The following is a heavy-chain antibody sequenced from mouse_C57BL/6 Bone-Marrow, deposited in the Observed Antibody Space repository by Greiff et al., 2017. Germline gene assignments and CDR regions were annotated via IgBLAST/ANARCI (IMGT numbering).Heavy chain of an antibody. Sequence: EVMLVESGGGLVKPGGSLKLSCAASGFTFSSYAMSWVRQTPEKRLEWVATISDGGSYTYYPDNVKGRFTISRDNAKNKLYLQMSHLKSEDTAMYYCARDDGYYVWFAYWGQGTLVTVSA. J-gene: IGHJ3*01. CDR1: GFTFSSYA. V-gene: IGHV5-4*01. D-gene: IGHD2-3*01. CDR2: ISDGGSYT. CDR3: ARDDGYYVWFAY.